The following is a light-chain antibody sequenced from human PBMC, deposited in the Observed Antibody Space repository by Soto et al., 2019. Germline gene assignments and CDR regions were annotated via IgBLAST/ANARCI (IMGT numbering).Light chain of an antibody. V-gene: IGKV3-20*01. CDR2: GAS. J-gene: IGKJ2*01. Sequence: EIGLTQSPGTLSLSPGERATLSCRASQSVSSRYLAWYQQKPGQAPSLLIYGASSRATGIPDRFSGGGSGTDFTLTISRLEPEDFAVYYCQQYGSSPPYTFGQGTKLEIK. CDR1: QSVSSRY. CDR3: QQYGSSPPYT.